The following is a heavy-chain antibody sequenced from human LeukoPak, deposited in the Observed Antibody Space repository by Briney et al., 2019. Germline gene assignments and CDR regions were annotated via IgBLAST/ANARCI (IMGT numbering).Heavy chain of an antibody. CDR3: AKDPSGYNSPGGFDY. CDR2: ISWNSGSI. V-gene: IGHV3-9*01. J-gene: IGHJ4*02. D-gene: IGHD5-24*01. Sequence: GGSLRLSCAASGFTFDDYAMHWVRQAPGKGLEWVSGISWNSGSIGYADSVKGRFTISRDNAKNSLYLQMNSLRAEDTALYYCAKDPSGYNSPGGFDYWGLGTLVTVSS. CDR1: GFTFDDYA.